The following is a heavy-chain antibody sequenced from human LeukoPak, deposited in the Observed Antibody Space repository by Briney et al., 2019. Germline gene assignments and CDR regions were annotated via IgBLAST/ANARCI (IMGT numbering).Heavy chain of an antibody. D-gene: IGHD2-2*02. Sequence: PGGSLRLSCAASGFTFSTYWMSWVRQAPGKGLEWVANIKQDGSEKYYVDSVKGRFTISRDNAKNSLYLQMNSLRAEDTAVYYCARDGIYCSSTSCYIWFDPWGQGTLVTVSS. CDR3: ARDGIYCSSTSCYIWFDP. V-gene: IGHV3-7*01. J-gene: IGHJ5*02. CDR1: GFTFSTYW. CDR2: IKQDGSEK.